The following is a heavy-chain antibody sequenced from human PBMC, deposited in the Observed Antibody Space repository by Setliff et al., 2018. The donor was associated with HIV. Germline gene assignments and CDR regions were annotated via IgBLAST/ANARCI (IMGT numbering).Heavy chain of an antibody. CDR2: INYSGDT. D-gene: IGHD4-17*01. J-gene: IGHJ5*01. Sequence: PSETLSLTCAVYGGSFPAYYWNWVRQPPGKGLKWIGEINYSGDTTYNPSLKSRVNMFIDTSKKQFSLKVASVTAADTAVYYCVRQHGDYAFGSWGQGTLVTVSS. CDR1: GGSFPAYY. CDR3: VRQHGDYAFGS. V-gene: IGHV4-34*01.